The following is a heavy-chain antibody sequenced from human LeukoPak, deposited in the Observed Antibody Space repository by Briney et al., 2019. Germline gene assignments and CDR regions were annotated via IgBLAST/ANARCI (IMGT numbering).Heavy chain of an antibody. CDR3: ARGRIAAAGRGYFDY. Sequence: SETLSLTCAVYGGSFSGYYWSWIRQPPGKGLEWIGEINHSGSTNYNPSLKSRVTISVDTSKNQFSLKLSSVTAADTAVYYCARGRIAAAGRGYFDYWGQGTLATVSS. J-gene: IGHJ4*02. V-gene: IGHV4-34*01. CDR2: INHSGST. CDR1: GGSFSGYY. D-gene: IGHD6-13*01.